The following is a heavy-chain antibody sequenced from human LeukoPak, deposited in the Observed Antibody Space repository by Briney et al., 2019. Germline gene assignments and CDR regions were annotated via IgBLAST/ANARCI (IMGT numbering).Heavy chain of an antibody. D-gene: IGHD3-22*01. CDR1: GFTFSNYW. V-gene: IGHV3-7*01. Sequence: PGGSLRLSCVASGFTFSNYWMSWVRQAPGTGLEWVANIKQDGNERYYLDSVKGRFTISRDNSKNTLYLQMNSLRAEDTAVYYCATGGYDSNRYFDLWGRGTLVTVSS. CDR3: ATGGYDSNRYFDL. J-gene: IGHJ2*01. CDR2: IKQDGNER.